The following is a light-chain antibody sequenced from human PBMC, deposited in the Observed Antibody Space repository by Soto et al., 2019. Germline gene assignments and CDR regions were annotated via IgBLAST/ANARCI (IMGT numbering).Light chain of an antibody. CDR3: QVWEATGDQVV. V-gene: IGLV3-21*01. CDR1: NVGSRS. CDR2: YDS. Sequence: SYELTQPPSVSVAPGETARISCGGNNVGSRSVHWYQQKPGQAPFLVIYYDSDRPSGIPERFSGSNSGNTAILIISRVEAGDEADYYCQVWEATGDQVVFGGGTQLTVL. J-gene: IGLJ2*01.